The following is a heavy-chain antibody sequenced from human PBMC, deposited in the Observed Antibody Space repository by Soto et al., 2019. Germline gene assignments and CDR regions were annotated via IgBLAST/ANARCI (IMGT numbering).Heavy chain of an antibody. Sequence: TLSLTCAVSGYSISSGYYWGWLRQPPGKGLEWIGSIYHGGSTYYNPSLNSRVTLSIDMTNNHVSLNLTSLTTADTAVYFCARGGNRYSNAASGVGGFDYWGQGSLVTVSS. J-gene: IGHJ4*02. CDR2: IYHGGST. CDR1: GYSISSGYY. D-gene: IGHD5-12*01. CDR3: ARGGNRYSNAASGVGGFDY. V-gene: IGHV4-38-2*01.